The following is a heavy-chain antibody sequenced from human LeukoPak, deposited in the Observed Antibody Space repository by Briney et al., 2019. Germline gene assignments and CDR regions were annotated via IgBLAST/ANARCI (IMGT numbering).Heavy chain of an antibody. CDR3: ARGYPYNYYDSSGYYRLAHFDY. J-gene: IGHJ4*02. Sequence: SETLSLTCAVYGGSFSGYYWSWIRQPPGKGLEWIGENNHSGSTNYNPSLKSRVTISVDTSKNQFSLKLSSVTAADTAVYYCARGYPYNYYDSSGYYRLAHFDYWGQGTLVTVSS. D-gene: IGHD3-22*01. V-gene: IGHV4-34*01. CDR2: NNHSGST. CDR1: GGSFSGYY.